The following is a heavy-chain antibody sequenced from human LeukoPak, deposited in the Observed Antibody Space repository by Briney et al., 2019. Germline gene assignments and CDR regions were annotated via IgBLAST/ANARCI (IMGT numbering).Heavy chain of an antibody. CDR1: GFTFSSYS. V-gene: IGHV3-21*01. Sequence: GGSLRLSCAASGFTFSSYSMNWVRQAPGKGLEWVSSISSSSSYIYYADSVKGRFTISRDNAKSSLYLQMNSLRAEDTAVYYCARGVAGFNEYYFDYWGQGTLVTVSS. CDR2: ISSSSSYI. CDR3: ARGVAGFNEYYFDY. J-gene: IGHJ4*02. D-gene: IGHD3-10*01.